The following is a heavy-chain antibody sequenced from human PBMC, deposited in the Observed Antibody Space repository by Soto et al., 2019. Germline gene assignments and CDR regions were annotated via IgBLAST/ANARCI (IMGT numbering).Heavy chain of an antibody. Sequence: TLSLTCTVSGGSISSSSYYWGWIRQPPGKGLEWIGGIFYSGNTYYNPSLKSRVTISVDTSKNQFSLKLSSVTAADTAVYYCARHVRGYCSSTSCHTDYWGQGTLVTVSS. D-gene: IGHD2-2*02. CDR3: ARHVRGYCSSTSCHTDY. V-gene: IGHV4-39*01. CDR1: GGSISSSSYY. J-gene: IGHJ4*02. CDR2: IFYSGNT.